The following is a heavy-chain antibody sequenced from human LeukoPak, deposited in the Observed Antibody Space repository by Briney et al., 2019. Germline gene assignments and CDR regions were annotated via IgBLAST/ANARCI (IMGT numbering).Heavy chain of an antibody. J-gene: IGHJ4*02. CDR2: IIPIFGTA. D-gene: IGHD1-14*01. CDR1: GGTFSSYA. CDR3: ARGASSTENFDY. Sequence: ASVKVSCKASGGTFSSYAISWVRQAPGQGLEWMGGIIPIFGTANYAQKFQGRVTITADESTSTAYMELSSLRSEDTAVYYCARGASSTENFDYWGQGTLVTISS. V-gene: IGHV1-69*13.